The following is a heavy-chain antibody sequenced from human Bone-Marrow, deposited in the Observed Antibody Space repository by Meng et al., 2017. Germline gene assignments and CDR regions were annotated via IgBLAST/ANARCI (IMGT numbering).Heavy chain of an antibody. CDR3: ARDRESSGWYVAYYYYGMDV. V-gene: IGHV3-30*04. D-gene: IGHD6-19*01. CDR1: GFTSSSYA. J-gene: IGHJ6*02. CDR2: ISYDGSNK. Sequence: GGSLRLSCAASGFTSSSYAMHWVRQAPGKGLEWVAVISYDGSNKYYADSVKGRFTISRDNSKNTLYLQMNSLRAEDTAVYYCARDRESSGWYVAYYYYGMDVWGQGTTVTVSS.